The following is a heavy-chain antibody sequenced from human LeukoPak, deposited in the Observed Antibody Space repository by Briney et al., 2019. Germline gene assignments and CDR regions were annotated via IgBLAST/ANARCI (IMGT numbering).Heavy chain of an antibody. V-gene: IGHV1-69*04. CDR1: GGTFSSYA. Sequence: SVKVSCKASGGTFSSYAISWMRQAPGQGLEWMGRIIPILGIANYAQKFQGRVTITADKSTSTAYMELSSLRSEDTAVYYCVRLRQQLVHVDFQHWGQGTLVTVSS. J-gene: IGHJ1*01. D-gene: IGHD6-13*01. CDR2: IIPILGIA. CDR3: VRLRQQLVHVDFQH.